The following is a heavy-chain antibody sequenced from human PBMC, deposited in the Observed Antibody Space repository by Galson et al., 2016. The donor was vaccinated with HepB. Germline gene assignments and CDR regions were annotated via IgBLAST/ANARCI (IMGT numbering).Heavy chain of an antibody. CDR2: INPNVGST. CDR3: ARETRPMANSYYYYGTDV. CDR1: GYTFTAYF. D-gene: IGHD1-1*01. J-gene: IGHJ6*02. Sequence: SVKVSCKASGYTFTAYFIYWVRQAPGQGLEWMGFINPNVGSTTFAQKFQDRVTMTRDTSTSTVFMELSSLRSEDTAVYFCARETRPMANSYYYYGTDVWGQGTTVSVSS. V-gene: IGHV1-46*01.